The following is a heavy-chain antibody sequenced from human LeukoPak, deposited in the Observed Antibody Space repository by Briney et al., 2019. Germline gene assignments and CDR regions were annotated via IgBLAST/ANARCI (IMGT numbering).Heavy chain of an antibody. D-gene: IGHD1-1*01. CDR2: IYYSGST. V-gene: IGHV4-59*08. CDR3: ARHFRLAGTQSYYFDY. J-gene: IGHJ4*02. Sequence: SETLSLTCTVSGGSISSYYWSWIRQPPGKGLEWIGYIYYSGSTNYNPSLKSRVTISVDTSKNQSSLKLSSVTAADTAVYYCARHFRLAGTQSYYFDYWGQGTLVTVSS. CDR1: GGSISSYY.